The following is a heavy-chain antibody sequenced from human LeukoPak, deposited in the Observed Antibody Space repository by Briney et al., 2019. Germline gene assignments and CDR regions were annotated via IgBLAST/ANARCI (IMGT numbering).Heavy chain of an antibody. D-gene: IGHD5-12*01. CDR3: ARRVATAPHIDY. CDR1: GGSISSGNYY. Sequence: SETLSLTCTVSGGSISSGNYYWSWLRQPAGTGLEWIGRIHASGGTNYSPSLKSRVTISVDTSKNQFSLKLSSVTAADTAVYYCARRVATAPHIDYWGQGTLVTVSS. V-gene: IGHV4-61*02. CDR2: IHASGGT. J-gene: IGHJ4*02.